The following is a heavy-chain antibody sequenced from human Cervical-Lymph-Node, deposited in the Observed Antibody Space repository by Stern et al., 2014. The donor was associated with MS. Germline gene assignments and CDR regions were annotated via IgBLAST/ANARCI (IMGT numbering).Heavy chain of an antibody. CDR1: GGTFSTFS. D-gene: IGHD4-11*01. Sequence: QVQLVQSGAEVKKPGSSVKVSCKASGGTFSTFSINWVRQVPGQSIEWMGWIIPIVDTPNFAQKFQGRFTITADSSTSTVYMALNSLRFDDTAVYYCVLPSTVTTAAFDVWGRGTMVTVSS. V-gene: IGHV1-69*06. CDR3: VLPSTVTTAAFDV. CDR2: IIPIVDTP. J-gene: IGHJ3*01.